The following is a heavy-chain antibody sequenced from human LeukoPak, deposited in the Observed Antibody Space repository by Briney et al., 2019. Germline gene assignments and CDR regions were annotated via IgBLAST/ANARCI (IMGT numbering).Heavy chain of an antibody. CDR3: ANENYYGSGSYADH. V-gene: IGHV3-30*18. Sequence: GGSLRLSCAASGFTFSSYNMHWVRQAPGKGLEWVAIISYDGSNTYYADSVKGRFTISRDNSKNTLYLQMNSLRAEDTAVYYCANENYYGSGSYADHWGQGTLVTVSS. CDR2: ISYDGSNT. J-gene: IGHJ4*02. CDR1: GFTFSSYN. D-gene: IGHD3-10*01.